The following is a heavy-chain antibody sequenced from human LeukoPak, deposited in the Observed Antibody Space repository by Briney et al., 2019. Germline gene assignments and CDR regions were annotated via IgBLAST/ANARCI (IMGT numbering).Heavy chain of an antibody. D-gene: IGHD3-3*01. Sequence: GASVKVFWKASGSTFTGHYMHWVRQAAGQGLEWMGWINPNSGGSNYAQKFQGRVTMISGPSLSTAYMELSRLRSDDTALYYGAYCSVEWGYYFDYWGQGTLVTVSS. V-gene: IGHV1-2*02. CDR2: INPNSGGS. CDR3: AYCSVEWGYYFDY. J-gene: IGHJ4*02. CDR1: GSTFTGHY.